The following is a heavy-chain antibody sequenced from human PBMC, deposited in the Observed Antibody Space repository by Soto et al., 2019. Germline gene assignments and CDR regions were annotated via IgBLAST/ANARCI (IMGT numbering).Heavy chain of an antibody. Sequence: QMQLVQAGPDVKKPGTSGKVSCKASGFTFTSSAVQWVRQARGQRLEWIGWIVVGSGNTNYGQKFQERVTITRDMSTSTAFMELISLRSEDTAVYYCGAVTFFGGDTYGMDVWGQGTTVTVSS. D-gene: IGHD3-3*01. CDR3: GAVTFFGGDTYGMDV. CDR1: GFTFTSSA. V-gene: IGHV1-58*01. J-gene: IGHJ6*02. CDR2: IVVGSGNT.